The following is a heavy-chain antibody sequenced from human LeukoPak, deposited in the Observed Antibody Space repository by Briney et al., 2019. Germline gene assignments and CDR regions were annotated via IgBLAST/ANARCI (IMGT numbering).Heavy chain of an antibody. V-gene: IGHV4-4*07. J-gene: IGHJ3*02. Sequence: SETLSLTCTVSGDSISIYYWSWIRQPAGRGLEWIGRIYSSGNTNYNPSLKSRVTMSVDTSNNQFSLNLRSVTTAVTAVYYCARSFDTNAFDIWGQGTMVTVSS. CDR3: ARSFDTNAFDI. CDR1: GDSISIYY. CDR2: IYSSGNT. D-gene: IGHD2/OR15-2a*01.